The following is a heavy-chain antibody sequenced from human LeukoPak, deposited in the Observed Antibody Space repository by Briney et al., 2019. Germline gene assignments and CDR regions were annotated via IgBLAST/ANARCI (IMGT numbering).Heavy chain of an antibody. V-gene: IGHV3-23*01. CDR2: IGDSGVNT. J-gene: IGHJ4*02. D-gene: IGHD2-2*01. Sequence: GGSLRLSCAASGFTFSSYAMSWVRQAPGKGLDWVSVIGDSGVNTDYADSVKGRFTISRDNSKNTLYLQMNSLRAGDTAVYYCAKLSAGTYQQLFDYWGQGTLVTVSS. CDR3: AKLSAGTYQQLFDY. CDR1: GFTFSSYA.